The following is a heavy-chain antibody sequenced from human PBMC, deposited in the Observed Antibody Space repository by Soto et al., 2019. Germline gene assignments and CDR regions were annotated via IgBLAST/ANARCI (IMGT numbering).Heavy chain of an antibody. CDR1: GFSLSTSGMC. D-gene: IGHD3-22*01. Sequence: SGPTLVNPTQTLTLTCTFSGFSLSTSGMCVSWIRQPPGKALEWLARIDWDDDKRYSPSLKSRLTISKYTSKNQVVLTMTNMDPVDTATYYCAHYDSSDITHDYWGQGTLVTVSS. CDR3: AHYDSSDITHDY. J-gene: IGHJ4*02. CDR2: IDWDDDK. V-gene: IGHV2-5*08.